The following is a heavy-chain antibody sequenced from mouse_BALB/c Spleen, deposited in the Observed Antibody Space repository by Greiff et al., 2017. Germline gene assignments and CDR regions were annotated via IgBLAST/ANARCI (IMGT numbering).Heavy chain of an antibody. J-gene: IGHJ4*01. V-gene: IGHV1-5*01. CDR3: TTLWLRRDYYAMDY. D-gene: IGHD2-2*01. Sequence: VQLKESGTVLARPGASVKMSCKASGYSFTSYWMHWVKQRPGQGLEWIGAIYPGNSDTSYNQKFKGKAKLTAVTSASTAYMELSSLTNEDSAVYYCTTLWLRRDYYAMDYWGQGTSVTVSS. CDR1: GYSFTSYW. CDR2: IYPGNSDT.